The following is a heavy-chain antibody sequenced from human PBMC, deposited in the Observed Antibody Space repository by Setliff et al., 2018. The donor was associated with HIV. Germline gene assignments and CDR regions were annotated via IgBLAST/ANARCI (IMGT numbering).Heavy chain of an antibody. CDR3: ARSLRYFDWSLRRPSHDAFDF. Sequence: SETLSLTCSVSGGSISSGDYYWGWIRQPPGKGLEWIGYIYHSGSTYYNPSLKSPVTISVDTSKNPFSLKLSYVTAADTAVYYCARSLRYFDWSLRRPSHDAFDFWGQGTMVTVSS. D-gene: IGHD3-9*01. V-gene: IGHV4-30-4*08. J-gene: IGHJ3*01. CDR2: IYHSGST. CDR1: GGSISSGDYY.